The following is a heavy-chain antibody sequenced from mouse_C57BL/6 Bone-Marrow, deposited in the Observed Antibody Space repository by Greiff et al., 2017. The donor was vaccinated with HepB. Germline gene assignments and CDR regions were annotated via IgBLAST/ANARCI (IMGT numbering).Heavy chain of an antibody. V-gene: IGHV14-4*01. J-gene: IGHJ3*01. Sequence: EVKLMESGAELVRPGASVKLSCTASGFNIKDDYMHWVKQRPEQGLEWIGWIDPENGDTEYASKFQGKATITADTSSNTAYLQLSSLTSEDTAVYYCWRQRSFPWLDWGQGTLVTVSA. D-gene: IGHD3-2*02. CDR3: WRQRSFPWLD. CDR1: GFNIKDDY. CDR2: IDPENGDT.